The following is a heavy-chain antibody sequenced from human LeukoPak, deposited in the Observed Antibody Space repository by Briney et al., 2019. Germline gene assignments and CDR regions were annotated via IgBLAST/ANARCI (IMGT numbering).Heavy chain of an antibody. CDR3: GKEGGA. Sequence: TGGSLRLSCAASGFNFRNYAMTWVRQAPGKGPEWVSAIGGRGGSTYYADSVGGRFTISRDNSKDMVYLQMNSLKVEDTATYYCGKEGGAWGQGTKVTVSS. CDR1: GFNFRNYA. D-gene: IGHD3-16*01. J-gene: IGHJ5*02. CDR2: IGGRGGST. V-gene: IGHV3-23*01.